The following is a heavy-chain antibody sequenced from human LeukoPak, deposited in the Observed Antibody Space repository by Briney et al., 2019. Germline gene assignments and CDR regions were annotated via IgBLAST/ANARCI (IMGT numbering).Heavy chain of an antibody. CDR1: GFAVSSNY. J-gene: IGHJ4*02. V-gene: IGHV3-53*01. CDR3: ARERWLALDY. CDR2: IYSGGST. Sequence: GGSLRLSCAASGFAVSSNYMSWVRQAPGKGLEWVSVIYSGGSTYYADSVKGRFTISRDNSKNTLYLQMNSLRAEDTAVYYCARERWLALDYWGQGTLVTVSS. D-gene: IGHD6-19*01.